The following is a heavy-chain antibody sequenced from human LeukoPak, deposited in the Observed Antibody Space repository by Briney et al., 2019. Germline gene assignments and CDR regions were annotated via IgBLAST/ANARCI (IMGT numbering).Heavy chain of an antibody. V-gene: IGHV4-59*08. CDR2: IYYSGST. Sequence: SETLSLTCAVYGGSFSGYYWSWIRQPPGKGLEWIGYIYYSGSTNYNPSLKSRVTISVDTSKNQFSLKLSSVTAADTAVYYCARHAYCSSTSCYGGWYFDYWGQGTLVTVSS. CDR1: GGSFSGYY. CDR3: ARHAYCSSTSCYGGWYFDY. J-gene: IGHJ4*02. D-gene: IGHD2-2*01.